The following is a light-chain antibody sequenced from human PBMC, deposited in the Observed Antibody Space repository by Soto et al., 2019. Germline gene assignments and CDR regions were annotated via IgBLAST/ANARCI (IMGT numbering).Light chain of an antibody. J-gene: IGKJ2*01. CDR1: QSVSSY. Sequence: EIVLTQSPATLSLSPGERATLSCRASQSVSSYLAWYQQKPGQAPRLLIYDASNMATGIPARFSGSGSGTEFTLDISSLEPEDFAVYYCQQRSNWPPYTFGQGTKLEIK. CDR3: QQRSNWPPYT. CDR2: DAS. V-gene: IGKV3-11*01.